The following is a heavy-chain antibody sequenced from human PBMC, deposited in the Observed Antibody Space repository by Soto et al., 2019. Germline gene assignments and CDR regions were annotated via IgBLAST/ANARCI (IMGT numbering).Heavy chain of an antibody. V-gene: IGHV1-18*01. CDR2: ISAYNGNT. J-gene: IGHJ6*03. CDR3: ARDPAYEYCSSTSCYGEGYYYYYYYMDV. Sequence: ASVKVSCKASGYTFTSYGISWVRQAPGQGLEWMGWISAYNGNTNYAQKLQGRVTMTTDTSTSTAYMELRSLRSDDTAVYYCARDPAYEYCSSTSCYGEGYYYYYYYMDVWG. D-gene: IGHD2-2*01. CDR1: GYTFTSYG.